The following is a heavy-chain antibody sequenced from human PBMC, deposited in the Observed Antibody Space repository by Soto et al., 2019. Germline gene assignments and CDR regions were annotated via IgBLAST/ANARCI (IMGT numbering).Heavy chain of an antibody. V-gene: IGHV4-39*01. D-gene: IGHD6-6*01. CDR1: GGSITSSSHY. CDR2: IYYDGNT. J-gene: IGHJ4*02. CDR3: ARSSITPRLFMYPFDY. Sequence: QLQLQESGPGLVKPSETLSLTCTVSGGSITSSSHYWGWIRQPPGKGLECIGNIYYDGNTYYNPSLKSRVTIALDTSKNQFSLRLISVTAADTVVYYCARSSITPRLFMYPFDYWGQGTLVTVSS.